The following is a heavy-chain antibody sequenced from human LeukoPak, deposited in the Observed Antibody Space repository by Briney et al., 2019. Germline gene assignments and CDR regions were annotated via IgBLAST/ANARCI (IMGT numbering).Heavy chain of an antibody. V-gene: IGHV4-59*12. CDR3: ASSELRYFDWHHYYFDY. CDR2: IYYSGST. D-gene: IGHD3-9*01. J-gene: IGHJ4*02. CDR1: GGSISSYY. Sequence: SETLSLTCTVSGGSISSYYWSWIRQPPGKGLEWIGYIYYSGSTNYNPSLKSRVTISVDTSKNQFSLKLSSVTAADTAVYYCASSELRYFDWHHYYFDYWGQGTLVTVSS.